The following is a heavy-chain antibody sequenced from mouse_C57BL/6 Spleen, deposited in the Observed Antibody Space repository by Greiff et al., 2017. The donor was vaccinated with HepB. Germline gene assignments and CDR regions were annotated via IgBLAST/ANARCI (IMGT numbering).Heavy chain of an antibody. D-gene: IGHD1-1*01. CDR2: INPSNGGT. CDR3: ARPLYCSSPALAY. CDR1: GYTFTSYW. J-gene: IGHJ3*01. V-gene: IGHV1-53*01. Sequence: VQLQQPGTELVKPGASVKLSCKASGYTFTSYWMHWVKQRPGQGLEWIGNINPSNGGTNYNEKFKSKATLTVDKSSSTAYMQLSSLTSEDSAVYYCARPLYCSSPALAYWGQGTLVTVSA.